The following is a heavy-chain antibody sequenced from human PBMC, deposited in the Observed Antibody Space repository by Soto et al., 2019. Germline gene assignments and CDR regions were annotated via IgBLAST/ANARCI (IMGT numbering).Heavy chain of an antibody. CDR2: INPNSGGT. V-gene: IGHV1-2*02. CDR1: GYTFTGYY. D-gene: IGHD2-2*02. CDR3: ARVLGIPAAINRAFDI. J-gene: IGHJ3*02. Sequence: GASVKVSCKASGYTFTGYYMHWVRQAPGQGLEWMGWINPNSGGTNYAQKFQGRVTMTRDTSISTAYMELSRLRSDDTAVYYCARVLGIPAAINRAFDIWGQGTMVTVS.